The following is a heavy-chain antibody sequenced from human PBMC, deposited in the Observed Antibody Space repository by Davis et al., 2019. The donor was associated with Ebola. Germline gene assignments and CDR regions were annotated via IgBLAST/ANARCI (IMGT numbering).Heavy chain of an antibody. D-gene: IGHD1-26*01. Sequence: AASVKVSCKASGYTFTSYAMHWVRQAPGQRLEWMGWINAGNGNTKYSQKFQGRVTITRDTSASTAYMELSRLRSDDTAVYYCATGWGELLGDYWGQGTLVTVSS. CDR3: ATGWGELLGDY. CDR1: GYTFTSYA. CDR2: INAGNGNT. J-gene: IGHJ4*02. V-gene: IGHV1-3*01.